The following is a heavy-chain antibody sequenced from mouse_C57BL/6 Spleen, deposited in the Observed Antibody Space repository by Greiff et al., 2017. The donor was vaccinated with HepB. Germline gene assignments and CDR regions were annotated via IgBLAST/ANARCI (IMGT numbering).Heavy chain of an antibody. J-gene: IGHJ3*01. CDR2: INPYNGGT. Sequence: VQLQQSGPVLVKPGASVKMSCKASGYTFTDYYMNWVKQSHGKSLEWIGVINPYNGGTSYNQKFKGKATLTVDKSSSTAYMELNSLTSEDSAVYYCARDGSSSAGFAYWGQGTLVTVSA. CDR3: ARDGSSSAGFAY. CDR1: GYTFTDYY. D-gene: IGHD1-1*01. V-gene: IGHV1-19*01.